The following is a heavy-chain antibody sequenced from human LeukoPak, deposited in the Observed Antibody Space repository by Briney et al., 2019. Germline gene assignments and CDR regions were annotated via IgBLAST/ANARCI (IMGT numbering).Heavy chain of an antibody. Sequence: GGSLRLSCAASGFTFSSYAMHWVRQAPGKGLEWVAVISYDGSNKYYADSVKGRFTISRDNSKSTLYLQMNSLRAEDTAVYYCARDYNTGTLDYWGQGTLGTVSS. J-gene: IGHJ4*02. V-gene: IGHV3-30-3*01. CDR2: ISYDGSNK. D-gene: IGHD3-10*01. CDR3: ARDYNTGTLDY. CDR1: GFTFSSYA.